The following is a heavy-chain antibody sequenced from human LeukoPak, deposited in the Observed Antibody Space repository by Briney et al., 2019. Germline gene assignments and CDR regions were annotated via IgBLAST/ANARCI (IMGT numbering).Heavy chain of an antibody. J-gene: IGHJ6*03. V-gene: IGHV1-46*01. CDR1: GYTFTSYY. CDR3: ARGSGTTYYYYYYMDV. Sequence: ASVKVSCKASGYTFTSYYMHWVRQAPGQGLEWMGIINPSGGSTSYAQKFQGRVTMTTDTSTSTAYMELRSRRSDDTAVYYCARGSGTTYYYYYYMDVWGKGTTVTVSS. CDR2: INPSGGST. D-gene: IGHD1-7*01.